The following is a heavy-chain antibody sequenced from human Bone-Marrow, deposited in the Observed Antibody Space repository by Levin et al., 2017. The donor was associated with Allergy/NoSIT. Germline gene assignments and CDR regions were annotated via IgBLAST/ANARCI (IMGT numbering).Heavy chain of an antibody. V-gene: IGHV4-59*13. D-gene: IGHD7-27*01. CDR1: GGSISSDY. Sequence: PSETLSLTCTVSGGSISSDYWSWIRQPPGKGLEWIGYIYDGENINYSPSLKSRLTISVDTSKNQFSLRLTSVTAADTAVYYCARGALGIIPFDYWGQGKLAIVSS. J-gene: IGHJ4*02. CDR3: ARGALGIIPFDY. CDR2: IYDGENI.